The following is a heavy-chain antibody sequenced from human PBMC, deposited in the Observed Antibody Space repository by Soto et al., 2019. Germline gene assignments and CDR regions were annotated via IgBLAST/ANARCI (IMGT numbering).Heavy chain of an antibody. CDR2: IIPIFGTA. Sequence: SVKVSCKASGGTFSSYAISWVRQAPGQGLEWMGGIIPIFGTANYAQKFQGRVTITADESTSTAYMELSSLRSEDTAVYYCARANMVGATRGAFDIWGPGPMVTVSS. D-gene: IGHD1-26*01. J-gene: IGHJ3*02. CDR1: GGTFSSYA. CDR3: ARANMVGATRGAFDI. V-gene: IGHV1-69*13.